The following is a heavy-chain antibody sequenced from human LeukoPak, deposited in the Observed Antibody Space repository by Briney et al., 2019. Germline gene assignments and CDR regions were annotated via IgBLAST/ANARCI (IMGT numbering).Heavy chain of an antibody. CDR3: ARRTDYYGSGSYLDRFDP. J-gene: IGHJ5*02. CDR1: GYSFTSYW. Sequence: GESLKISCKGSGYSFTSYWIGWVRQMPGKGLEWMGIIYPGDSDTRYSPSFQGQVTISADKSISTAYLQWSSLKASDTAMYYCARRTDYYGSGSYLDRFDPWGQGALVTVSS. V-gene: IGHV5-51*01. CDR2: IYPGDSDT. D-gene: IGHD3-10*01.